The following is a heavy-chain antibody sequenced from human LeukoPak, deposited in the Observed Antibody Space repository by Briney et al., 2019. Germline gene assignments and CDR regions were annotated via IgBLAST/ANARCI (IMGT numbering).Heavy chain of an antibody. CDR1: GFTFISSA. D-gene: IGHD6-13*01. Sequence: GGSLRLSCAASGFTFISSAMSWVRQAPGKGLEWVSVISGSGGSTYYADSVKGRITISRDNSKNTLYVQMNSLRAEDTAVYYCAKNRGSSIWVPFDYWGQGTLVTVSS. J-gene: IGHJ4*02. CDR3: AKNRGSSIWVPFDY. CDR2: ISGSGGST. V-gene: IGHV3-23*01.